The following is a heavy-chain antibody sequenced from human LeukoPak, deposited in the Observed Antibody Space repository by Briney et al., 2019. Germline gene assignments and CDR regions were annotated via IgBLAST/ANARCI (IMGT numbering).Heavy chain of an antibody. Sequence: GGSLRLSCATSGFTFSTSWMHWVRQAPGKGLVWVSRINTDGNTRDYADSVKGRFTISRDNAKDTRYLQMNSLRAEDTAVYYCVRDMGYYDKVWGQGTLVTVSS. CDR3: VRDMGYYDKV. CDR2: INTDGNTR. J-gene: IGHJ4*02. D-gene: IGHD3-22*01. CDR1: GFTFSTSW. V-gene: IGHV3-74*01.